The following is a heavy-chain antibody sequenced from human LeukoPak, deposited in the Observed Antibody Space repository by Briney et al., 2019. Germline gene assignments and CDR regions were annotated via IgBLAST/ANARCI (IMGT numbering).Heavy chain of an antibody. CDR3: AKAGGYDFWSGYYHY. CDR2: IYSDGST. Sequence: GGSLRLSCAASGLTVSSYYMNWVRQAPGKGLEWVSVIYSDGSTYYADSVKGRFTISRDNPKNTLYLQMNSLRAEDTAVYYCAKAGGYDFWSGYYHYWGQGTLVTVSS. J-gene: IGHJ4*02. D-gene: IGHD3-3*01. CDR1: GLTVSSYY. V-gene: IGHV3-53*01.